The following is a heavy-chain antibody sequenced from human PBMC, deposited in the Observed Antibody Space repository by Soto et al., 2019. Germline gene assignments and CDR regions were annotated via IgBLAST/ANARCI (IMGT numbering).Heavy chain of an antibody. CDR3: ARQKDSSGYYYYYYGMDV. Sequence: EVQLVESGGGLVQPGGSLRLSCAASGFTFSSYSMNWVRQAPGKGLAWVSYISSSSSTIYYADSVKGRFTISRDNAKNSLYLQMNSLRDEDTAVYYCARQKDSSGYYYYYYGMDVWGQGTTVNVSS. CDR2: ISSSSSTI. J-gene: IGHJ6*02. V-gene: IGHV3-48*02. D-gene: IGHD3-22*01. CDR1: GFTFSSYS.